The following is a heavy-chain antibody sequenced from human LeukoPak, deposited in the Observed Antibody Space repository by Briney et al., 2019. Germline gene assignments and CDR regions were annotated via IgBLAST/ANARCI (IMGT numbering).Heavy chain of an antibody. CDR2: IKRDGSEE. J-gene: IGHJ4*02. CDR3: ARFAIVPTMRAVDY. D-gene: IGHD5-12*01. CDR1: DFTVSSYY. Sequence: PGGSLRLSCAASDFTVSSYYMSWVRQAPGKGLEWVANIKRDGSEEYYVDSVKGRFTISRDNAKNSLYLQMNSLRVEDTAVYYCARFAIVPTMRAVDYWGQGTLVTVAS. V-gene: IGHV3-7*01.